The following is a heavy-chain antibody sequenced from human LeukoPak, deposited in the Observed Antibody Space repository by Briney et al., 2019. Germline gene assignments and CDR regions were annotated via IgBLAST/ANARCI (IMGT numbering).Heavy chain of an antibody. CDR1: GFTFSSYG. CDR3: ASDYYDYVWGTPSRYFDY. CDR2: ISYDGSNK. J-gene: IGHJ4*02. V-gene: IGHV3-30*03. D-gene: IGHD3-16*01. Sequence: PGGSLRLSCAASGFTFSSYGMHWVRQAPGKGLEWVAVISYDGSNKYYADSVKGRFTISRDNSKNTLYLQMNSLRAEDTAVYYCASDYYDYVWGTPSRYFDYWGQGTLVTVSS.